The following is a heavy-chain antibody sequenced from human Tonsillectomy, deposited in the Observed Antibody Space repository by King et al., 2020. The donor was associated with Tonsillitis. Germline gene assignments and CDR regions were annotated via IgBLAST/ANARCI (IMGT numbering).Heavy chain of an antibody. J-gene: IGHJ6*02. CDR3: AKDRAAMITPTGSMDV. D-gene: IGHD5-18*01. CDR1: TFTFSSYA. CDR2: ISGSGGST. V-gene: IGHV3-23*04. Sequence: VQLVESGGGLVQPGGSLRLSCTASTFTFSSYAMSWVRQAPGKGLEWVSGISGSGGSTFYADSAKGRFTISRDNSKNTLYVQMNSLRAEDTALYYCAKDRAAMITPTGSMDVWGQGTTVTVSS.